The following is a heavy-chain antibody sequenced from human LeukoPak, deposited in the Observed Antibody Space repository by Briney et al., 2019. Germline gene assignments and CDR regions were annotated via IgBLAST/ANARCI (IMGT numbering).Heavy chain of an antibody. CDR2: ISSSSYI. D-gene: IGHD1-1*01. CDR3: ARAGWNDGDWFNP. J-gene: IGHJ5*02. CDR1: GFTFSSYS. V-gene: IGHV3-21*01. Sequence: GGSLRLSCAASGFTFSSYSMNWVRQAPGKGLEWVSSISSSSYIYYADSVKGRFTISRDNAKNSLYLQMNSLRAEDTAVYYCARAGWNDGDWFNPWGQGTLVTVSS.